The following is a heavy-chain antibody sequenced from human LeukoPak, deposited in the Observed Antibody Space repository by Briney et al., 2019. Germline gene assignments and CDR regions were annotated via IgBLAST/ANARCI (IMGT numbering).Heavy chain of an antibody. CDR3: ARVDDAVAGGGFDY. CDR2: ISYDGSNK. CDR1: GFTFSSYA. D-gene: IGHD6-19*01. J-gene: IGHJ4*02. Sequence: GRSLRLSCAASGFTFSSYAMHWVRQTPGKGLEWVAVISYDGSNKYYADSMKGRFTISRDNSTNTVYLQMNSLRAEDTAVYYCARVDDAVAGGGFDYWGQGTLVTVSS. V-gene: IGHV3-30-3*01.